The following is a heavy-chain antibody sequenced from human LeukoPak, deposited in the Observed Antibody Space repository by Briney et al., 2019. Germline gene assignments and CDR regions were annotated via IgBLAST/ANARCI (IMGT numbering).Heavy chain of an antibody. CDR2: IWYDGSNK. J-gene: IGHJ4*02. CDR1: GFTFSSYG. Sequence: GRSLRLSCAASGFTFSSYGMHWVRQAPGKGLEWVAVIWYDGSNKYYADSVKGRFTISRDNSKNTLYLQMNSLRAEDTAVYYCARENRRGSCYFCSEAWHFDYWGQGTLVTVSS. CDR3: ARENRRGSCYFCSEAWHFDY. D-gene: IGHD2-2*01. V-gene: IGHV3-33*01.